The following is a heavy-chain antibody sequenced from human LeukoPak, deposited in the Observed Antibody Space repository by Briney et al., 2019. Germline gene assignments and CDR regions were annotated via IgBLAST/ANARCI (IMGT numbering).Heavy chain of an antibody. CDR3: AREGETVTTHWFDP. V-gene: IGHV1-69*01. J-gene: IGHJ5*02. D-gene: IGHD4-17*01. Sequence: GSSVKVSCKASGGTFSSHAISWVRQAPGQGLEWMGGIIPIFGTANYAQKFQGRVTITADESTSTAYMELSSLRSEDTAVYYCAREGETVTTHWFDPWGQGTLVTVSS. CDR2: IIPIFGTA. CDR1: GGTFSSHA.